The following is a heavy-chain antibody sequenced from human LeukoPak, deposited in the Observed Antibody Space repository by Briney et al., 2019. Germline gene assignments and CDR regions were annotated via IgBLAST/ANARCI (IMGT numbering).Heavy chain of an antibody. CDR3: ARDSYDSSGLPYDAFDI. CDR2: IYYSGST. J-gene: IGHJ3*02. Sequence: SETLSLTCTVSGGSISSYYWSWIRQPPGKGLEWIGYIYYSGSTYYNPSLKSRVTISVDTSKNQFSLKLSSVTAADTAVYYCARDSYDSSGLPYDAFDIWGQGTMVTVSS. D-gene: IGHD3-22*01. V-gene: IGHV4-59*06. CDR1: GGSISSYY.